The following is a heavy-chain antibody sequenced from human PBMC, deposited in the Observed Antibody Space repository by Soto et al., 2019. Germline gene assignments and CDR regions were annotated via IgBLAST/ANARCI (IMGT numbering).Heavy chain of an antibody. D-gene: IGHD1-26*01. CDR1: GFTFSSYA. Sequence: PGGSLRLSCAVSGFTFSSYAMNWVRQAPGKGLEWVSAISGSGSSTYYADSVKGRFTISRDNSKSTLYLQMNSLRAEDTALYYRAKDSYQRVGPTRSWFDPWGQGTLVTVSS. J-gene: IGHJ5*02. CDR2: ISGSGSST. CDR3: AKDSYQRVGPTRSWFDP. V-gene: IGHV3-23*01.